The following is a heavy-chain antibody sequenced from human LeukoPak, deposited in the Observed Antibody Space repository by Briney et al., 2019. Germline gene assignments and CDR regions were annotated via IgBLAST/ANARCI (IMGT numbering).Heavy chain of an antibody. Sequence: PSETLSLTCAVYGGSFSGYYWSWIRQPPGKGLEWIGEINHSGSTNYNPSLKSRVTISVDTSKNQFSLKLSSVTAADTAVYYCARRKWLRFYFDYWGQGTLVTVSS. CDR2: INHSGST. V-gene: IGHV4-34*01. CDR3: ARRKWLRFYFDY. J-gene: IGHJ4*02. CDR1: GGSFSGYY. D-gene: IGHD5-12*01.